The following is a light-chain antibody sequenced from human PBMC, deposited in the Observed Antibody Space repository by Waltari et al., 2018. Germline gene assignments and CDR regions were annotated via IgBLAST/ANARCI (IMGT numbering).Light chain of an antibody. CDR1: LSNIDSNT. J-gene: IGLJ3*02. CDR2: VDN. CDR3: AGWDDSLNGPV. Sequence: QSVLTQPPSASGTPGQRVTISCSGGLSNIDSNTLNWSRQLPGTAPKLRIYVDNQRPSGVLDRFSGSKSGTSASLAISWLQSADEADYYCAGWDDSLNGPVFGGGTKLTVL. V-gene: IGLV1-44*01.